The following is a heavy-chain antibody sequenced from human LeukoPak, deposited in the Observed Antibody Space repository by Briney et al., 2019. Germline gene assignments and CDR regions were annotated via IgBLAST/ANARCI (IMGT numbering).Heavy chain of an antibody. Sequence: GGSLRLSCAASGFTFSSYWMSWVRQAPGKGLEWVAVIWYDGSNKYYADSVKGRFTISRDNSKNTLYLQMNSLRAEDTAVYYCAKSGYCSSTSCYAPYYFDYWGQGTLVTVSS. D-gene: IGHD2-2*01. CDR2: IWYDGSNK. CDR1: GFTFSSYW. V-gene: IGHV3-33*06. CDR3: AKSGYCSSTSCYAPYYFDY. J-gene: IGHJ4*02.